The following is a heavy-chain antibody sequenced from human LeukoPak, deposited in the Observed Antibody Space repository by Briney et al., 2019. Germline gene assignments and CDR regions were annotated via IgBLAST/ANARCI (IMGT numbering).Heavy chain of an antibody. D-gene: IGHD3-22*01. CDR3: ARHYGDTMIVPDAFDI. CDR1: GYSFTSYW. J-gene: IGHJ3*02. Sequence: GESLKISCKGSGYSFTSYWIGWVRQMPGKGLEWMGIIYSGDSDTRYSPSFQGQVTISADKSISTAYLQWSSLKASDTAMYYCARHYGDTMIVPDAFDIWGQGTMVTVSS. V-gene: IGHV5-51*01. CDR2: IYSGDSDT.